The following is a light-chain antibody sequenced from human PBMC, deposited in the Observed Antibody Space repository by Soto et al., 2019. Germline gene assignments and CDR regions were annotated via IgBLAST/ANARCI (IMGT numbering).Light chain of an antibody. CDR1: QSVSNN. J-gene: IGKJ1*01. Sequence: EIVLTQSPGTLSLSPGERATLSCRASQSVSNNYLAWYQQKPGQPPRLLFYGASTRATGIPARFSVSRYGSEFTLTISSLQSEDVAAYYGQSYYNWPLTFGQGTKGDIK. CDR2: GAS. V-gene: IGKV3-15*01. CDR3: QSYYNWPLT.